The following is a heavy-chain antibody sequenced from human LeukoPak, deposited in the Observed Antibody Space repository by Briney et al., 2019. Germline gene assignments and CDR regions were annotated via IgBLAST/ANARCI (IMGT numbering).Heavy chain of an antibody. CDR1: GYTFTSYD. J-gene: IGHJ6*02. CDR2: MSPASGNT. Sequence: ASVKVSCKASGYTFTSYDLNWVRRATGQGLEWMGWMSPASGNTGYAQEFQGRVTMTRDTSVSTAYMELNSLRSEDTAVYYCARGDANYYYAMDVWGQGTTVTVSS. CDR3: ARGDANYYYAMDV. V-gene: IGHV1-8*01.